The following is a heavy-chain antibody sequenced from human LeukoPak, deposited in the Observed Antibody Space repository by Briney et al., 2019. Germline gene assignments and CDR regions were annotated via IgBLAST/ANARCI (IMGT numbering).Heavy chain of an antibody. CDR3: ARASSSSWYSPFDP. Sequence: KPSETLSLTCTVSGGSISSYYWSWIRQPAGKGLEWIGRIHISGSTNYNPSLKSRVTMSVDMSKNQFSLNLSSVTAADTAVYYCARASSSSWYSPFDPWGQGTLVTVSS. V-gene: IGHV4-4*07. CDR2: IHISGST. D-gene: IGHD6-13*01. J-gene: IGHJ5*02. CDR1: GGSISSYY.